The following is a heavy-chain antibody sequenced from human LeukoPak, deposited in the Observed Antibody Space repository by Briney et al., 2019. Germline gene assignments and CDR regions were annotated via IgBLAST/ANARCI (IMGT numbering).Heavy chain of an antibody. CDR2: ISGSGGST. J-gene: IGHJ4*02. CDR1: GFTFSSFW. Sequence: PGGSLRLSCAASGFTFSSFWMIWVRRAPGKGLEWVSAISGSGGSTYYADSVKGRFTISRDNSKNTLYLQMNSLRAEDTAVYYCAKGIAARPGNYFDYWGQGTLVTVSS. V-gene: IGHV3-23*01. D-gene: IGHD6-6*01. CDR3: AKGIAARPGNYFDY.